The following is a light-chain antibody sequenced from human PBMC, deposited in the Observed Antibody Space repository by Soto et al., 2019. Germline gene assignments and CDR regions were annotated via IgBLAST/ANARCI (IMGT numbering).Light chain of an antibody. CDR1: SSDVGTYNL. V-gene: IGLV2-23*01. Sequence: QSALTQPASVSGSPGQSITISCSATSSDVGTYNLVSWYQQHPGKAPKLMIYEGTKRPSGVSNRFSGSKSGNTASLTISGLQAADEADYYCCSYAGSGTWVFGGGTKLTVL. J-gene: IGLJ3*02. CDR3: CSYAGSGTWV. CDR2: EGT.